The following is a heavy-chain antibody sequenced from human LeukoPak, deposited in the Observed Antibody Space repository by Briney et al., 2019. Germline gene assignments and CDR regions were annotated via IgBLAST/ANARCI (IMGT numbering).Heavy chain of an antibody. CDR3: AKDHSIAVAGTLYYYGMDV. J-gene: IGHJ6*02. CDR2: IKQDGSEK. D-gene: IGHD6-19*01. V-gene: IGHV3-7*03. Sequence: GGSLRLSCAASGFTFSSYWMSWVRQAPGKGLEWVANIKQDGSEKYYVDSVEGRFTISRDNAKNSLYLQMNSLRAEDTALYYCAKDHSIAVAGTLYYYGMDVWGQGTTVTVSS. CDR1: GFTFSSYW.